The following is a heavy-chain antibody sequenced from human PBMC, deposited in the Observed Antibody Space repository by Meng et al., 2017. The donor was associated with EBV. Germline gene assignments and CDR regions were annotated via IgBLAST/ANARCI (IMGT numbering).Heavy chain of an antibody. Sequence: VQLVQSGAGVKKSGASVKVSCKASGYTFTSYGISWVRQAPGQGLEWMGWISAYNGNTNYAQKLQGRVTMTTDTSTSTAYMELRSLRSDDTAVYYCARDGRLYDTPSPFDYWGQGTLVTVSS. V-gene: IGHV1-18*01. D-gene: IGHD3-22*01. J-gene: IGHJ4*02. CDR2: ISAYNGNT. CDR1: GYTFTSYG. CDR3: ARDGRLYDTPSPFDY.